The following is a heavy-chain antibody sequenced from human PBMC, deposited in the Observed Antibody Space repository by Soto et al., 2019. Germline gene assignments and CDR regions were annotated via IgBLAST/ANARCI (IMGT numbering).Heavy chain of an antibody. CDR1: GFTFSSYA. J-gene: IGHJ4*02. Sequence: EVQLLESGGGLVQPGGSLRLSCAASGFTFSSYAMSWVRQAPGKGLEWVSAISGSGGSTYYADSVKGRFTIARDNSKNTLYLQMNSLRAEDTAVYYCAKDGPPSGYEAGYFAYWGQGTLVTVSS. CDR2: ISGSGGST. D-gene: IGHD5-12*01. V-gene: IGHV3-23*01. CDR3: AKDGPPSGYEAGYFAY.